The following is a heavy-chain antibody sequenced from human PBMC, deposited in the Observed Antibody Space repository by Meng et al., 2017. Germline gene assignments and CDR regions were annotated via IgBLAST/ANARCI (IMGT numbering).Heavy chain of an antibody. Sequence: VQIRQWGAALLTPSETLSLTCAVDGGSCSGYDWSWIRQPPGKGLEWTGEINHSGSTNYNPSLKSRVNISVDTSKNQFSLKLSSVTAADTAVYYCAYATTVSNWGQGTLVTVSS. D-gene: IGHD4-11*01. V-gene: IGHV4-34*01. CDR2: INHSGST. CDR1: GGSCSGYD. J-gene: IGHJ4*02. CDR3: AYATTVSN.